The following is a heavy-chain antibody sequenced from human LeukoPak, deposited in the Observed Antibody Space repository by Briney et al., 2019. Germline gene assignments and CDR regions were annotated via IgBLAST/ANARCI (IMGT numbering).Heavy chain of an antibody. CDR1: GFTFSNAW. J-gene: IGHJ4*02. Sequence: GSLRLSCAASGFTFSNAWMSWVRQAPGKGLEWIGEIYHSGSTNYNPSLKSRVTISVDKSKNQFSLKLSSVTAADTAVYYCARGVVGSGSLHLDYWGQGTLVTVSS. V-gene: IGHV4-4*02. D-gene: IGHD3-10*01. CDR2: IYHSGST. CDR3: ARGVVGSGSLHLDY.